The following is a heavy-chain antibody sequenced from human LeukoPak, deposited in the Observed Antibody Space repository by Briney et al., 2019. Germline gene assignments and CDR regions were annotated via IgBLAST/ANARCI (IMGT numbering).Heavy chain of an antibody. CDR2: ISSSSSTT. V-gene: IGHV3-48*01. CDR1: GFTFSSYS. Sequence: GGSLRLSCAASGFTFSSYSMNWVRQAPGKGLEWVSYISSSSSTTYYADSVKGRFTISRDNAKNSLYLQMNSLRAEDTAVYYCARVLRYFDWLEGYYMDVWGKGTTVTVSS. D-gene: IGHD3-9*01. J-gene: IGHJ6*03. CDR3: ARVLRYFDWLEGYYMDV.